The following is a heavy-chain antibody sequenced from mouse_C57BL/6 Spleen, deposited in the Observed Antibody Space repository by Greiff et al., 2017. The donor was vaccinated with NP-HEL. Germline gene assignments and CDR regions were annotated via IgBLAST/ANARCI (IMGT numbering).Heavy chain of an antibody. Sequence: QVQLQQPGAELVRPGSSVKLSCKASGYTFTSYWMHWVKQRPIQGLEWIGNIDPSDSETHYNQKFKDKATLTVDKSSSTAYMQLSSLTSGDSAVYYCARFSDGYYALYAMDYWGQGTSVTVSS. J-gene: IGHJ4*01. D-gene: IGHD2-3*01. CDR3: ARFSDGYYALYAMDY. CDR1: GYTFTSYW. V-gene: IGHV1-52*01. CDR2: IDPSDSET.